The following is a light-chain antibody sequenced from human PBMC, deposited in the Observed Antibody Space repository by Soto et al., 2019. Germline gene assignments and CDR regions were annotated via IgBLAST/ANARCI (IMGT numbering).Light chain of an antibody. Sequence: DIQMTQSPSSLSASVGDRVTITCRASQSVNSYLNWYQQKPGKAPKVMIYETFSLQSGVPSRFSGSGSGTDFTLTISSLQPEDFATYYCQQSYRTPDTFGQGTKLEIK. V-gene: IGKV1-39*01. CDR3: QQSYRTPDT. CDR1: QSVNSY. CDR2: ETF. J-gene: IGKJ2*01.